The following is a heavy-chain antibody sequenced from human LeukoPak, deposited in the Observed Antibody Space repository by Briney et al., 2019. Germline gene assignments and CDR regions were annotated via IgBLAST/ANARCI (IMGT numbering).Heavy chain of an antibody. J-gene: IGHJ2*01. CDR2: IYYSGST. D-gene: IGHD2-21*02. CDR1: GGSISSGGYY. Sequence: SETLSLTCTVSGGSISSGGYYWSWIRQHPGKGLEWIGYIYYSGSTYYNPSLKSRVTISVDTSKNQFSLKLSSVTAADTAVYYCARDQTYCGGDCYSWYFDLWGRGTLVTVSS. CDR3: ARDQTYCGGDCYSWYFDL. V-gene: IGHV4-31*03.